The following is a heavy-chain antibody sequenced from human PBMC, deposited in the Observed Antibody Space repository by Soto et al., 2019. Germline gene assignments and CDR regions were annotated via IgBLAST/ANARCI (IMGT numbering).Heavy chain of an antibody. CDR1: GYTFTGYY. J-gene: IGHJ6*03. CDR3: ARGYCSSTSCYANYYYYMDV. CDR2: INPNSGGT. Sequence: ASVKVSCKASGYTFTGYYMHWVRQAPGQGLEWMGWINPNSGGTNYAQKFQGWVTMTRDTSISTAYMELSRLRPDDTAVYYCARGYCSSTSCYANYYYYMDVWGKGTTVTVSS. D-gene: IGHD2-2*01. V-gene: IGHV1-2*04.